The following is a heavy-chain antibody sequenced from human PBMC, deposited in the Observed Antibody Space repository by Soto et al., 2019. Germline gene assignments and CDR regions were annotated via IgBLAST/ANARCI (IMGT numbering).Heavy chain of an antibody. V-gene: IGHV1-3*01. D-gene: IGHD3-22*01. J-gene: IGHJ4*02. CDR2: INAGNGNT. CDR1: GYTFSSYA. Sequence: GASVKVSCKASGYTFSSYAMHWVRQAPGQRLEWMGWINAGNGNTNYSQKFQGRVTITRDTSTNTAYMELSSLRSEDTAVYYCASLHYYDSSGYQYWGQGTLVTVSS. CDR3: ASLHYYDSSGYQY.